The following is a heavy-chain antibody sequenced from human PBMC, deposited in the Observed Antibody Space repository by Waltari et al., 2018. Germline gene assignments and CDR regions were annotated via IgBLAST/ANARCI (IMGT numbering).Heavy chain of an antibody. CDR1: GGSFSGYY. Sequence: QVQLQQWGAGLLKPSETLSLTCAVYGGSFSGYYWSWIRQPPGKGLEWIGEINHSGITNYNPTLKSRVTISVDTSKNHFSLNLSSVTAADTAVYYCARARSGSYYNYWGQGTLVTVSS. J-gene: IGHJ4*02. D-gene: IGHD1-26*01. CDR2: INHSGIT. V-gene: IGHV4-34*01. CDR3: ARARSGSYYNY.